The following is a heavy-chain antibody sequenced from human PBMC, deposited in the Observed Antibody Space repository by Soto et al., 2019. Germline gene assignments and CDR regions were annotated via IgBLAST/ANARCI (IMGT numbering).Heavy chain of an antibody. J-gene: IGHJ5*02. D-gene: IGHD1-26*01. Sequence: SVKVSCKASRDTFTSHGISWVRQVPGQGLEWMGGIIPMFGTSTQTDKFQGRLTISADESTSTVYIELSSLRSEDTAVYFCARSVGTTTLTYLDPWGQGTLVTVSS. CDR2: IIPMFGTS. V-gene: IGHV1-69*13. CDR1: RDTFTSHG. CDR3: ARSVGTTTLTYLDP.